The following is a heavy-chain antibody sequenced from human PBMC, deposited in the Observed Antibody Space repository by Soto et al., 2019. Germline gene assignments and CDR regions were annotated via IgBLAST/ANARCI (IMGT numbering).Heavy chain of an antibody. CDR1: GYTFTSYG. J-gene: IGHJ4*02. CDR3: AGDHFLVHSSSSFDY. CDR2: ISAYNGNT. D-gene: IGHD6-6*01. Sequence: QVQLVQSGAEVKKPGASVKVSCKASGYTFTSYGISWVRQAPGQGLEWMGWISAYNGNTNYAQKLQGRVTMTTDTSTSTAYMELRSLRSDDTAVYYCAGDHFLVHSSSSFDYWGQGTLVTVSS. V-gene: IGHV1-18*01.